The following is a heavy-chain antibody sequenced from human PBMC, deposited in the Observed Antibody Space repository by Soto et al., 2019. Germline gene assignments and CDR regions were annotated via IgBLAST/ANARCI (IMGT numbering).Heavy chain of an antibody. Sequence: ASETLSLTCAVYGGSFSGYYWSWIRQPPGKGLEWIGEINHSGSTNYNPSLKSRVTISVDTSKNQFSLKLSSVTAADTAVYYCARGGYYGSGSYYSPRRLDYYYGMDVWGQGTTVTVSS. D-gene: IGHD3-10*01. CDR3: ARGGYYGSGSYYSPRRLDYYYGMDV. J-gene: IGHJ6*02. CDR1: GGSFSGYY. V-gene: IGHV4-34*01. CDR2: INHSGST.